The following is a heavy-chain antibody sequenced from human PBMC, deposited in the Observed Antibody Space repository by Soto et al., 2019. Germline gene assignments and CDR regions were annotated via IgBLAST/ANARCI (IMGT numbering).Heavy chain of an antibody. D-gene: IGHD3-3*01. CDR3: AAQRSFLQYFDY. CDR1: GFTFSSYA. CDR2: ISGSGGST. Sequence: PGGSLRLSCVASGFTFSSYAMGWVRQAPGKGLEWVSSISGSGGSTYYADSVKGRFTISRDKSKNTLYLQMNSLRADETAVYCCAAQRSFLQYFDYWGQGTLLTVSS. J-gene: IGHJ4*02. V-gene: IGHV3-23*01.